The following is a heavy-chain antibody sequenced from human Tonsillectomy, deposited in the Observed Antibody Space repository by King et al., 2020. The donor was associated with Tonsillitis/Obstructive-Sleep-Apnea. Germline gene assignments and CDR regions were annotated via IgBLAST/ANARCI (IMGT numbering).Heavy chain of an antibody. J-gene: IGHJ6*02. V-gene: IGHV3-15*07. Sequence: VQLVESGGGLVKPGGSLRLSCAASGFTFSDVWMNWVRQAPGKGLEWVGRIKNKRDGGTTDYAPPVKGRFTISRDDSKNTVYLQMNSLQTEDRAVYYCTRSRHGSGSPRGYFYYGMDVWGQGTTVTVSS. CDR1: GFTFSDVW. CDR2: IKNKRDGGTT. CDR3: TRSRHGSGSPRGYFYYGMDV. D-gene: IGHD3-10*01.